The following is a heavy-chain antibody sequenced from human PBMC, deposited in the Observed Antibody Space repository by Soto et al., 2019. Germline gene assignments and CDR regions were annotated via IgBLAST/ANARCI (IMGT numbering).Heavy chain of an antibody. V-gene: IGHV4-59*01. CDR2: IYYSGST. CDR1: GGSISSYY. Sequence: SETLSLTCTVSGGSISSYYWSWIRQPPGKGLEWIGYIYYSGSTNYNPSLKSRVTISVDTSKNQFSLKLSSVTAADTAVYYCARGMGATDYWGQGTLVTVSS. D-gene: IGHD1-26*01. J-gene: IGHJ4*02. CDR3: ARGMGATDY.